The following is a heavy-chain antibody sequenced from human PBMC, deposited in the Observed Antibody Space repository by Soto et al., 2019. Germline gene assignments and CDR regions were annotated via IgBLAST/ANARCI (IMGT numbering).Heavy chain of an antibody. J-gene: IGHJ6*02. V-gene: IGHV4-61*01. CDR3: ARDQYDFGSGSYYYAMEV. CDR1: GGSVSRESHY. D-gene: IGHD3-3*01. Sequence: XETLSLTCTVSGGSVSRESHYWSWIRQTRGKGLEWIGYIYYTGSTNYNPSLKGRVTMSVDTSRDQVSLRLRSVTRADTAVYYCARDQYDFGSGSYYYAMEVWGQGTKVTVSS. CDR2: IYYTGST.